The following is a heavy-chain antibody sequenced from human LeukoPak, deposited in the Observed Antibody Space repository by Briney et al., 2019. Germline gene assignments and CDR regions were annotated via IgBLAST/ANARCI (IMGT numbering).Heavy chain of an antibody. V-gene: IGHV1-18*01. D-gene: IGHD6-19*01. J-gene: IGHJ5*02. Sequence: ASLKVSCKAFGYTFTSYGISWVRQAPGQGREWRGGSNKYNGVAKYAQSLKDRATMTTDTSTNTAYMELSDLRSDDTAVYYYARVYHTTIAVASVSQYNWLDPWGQGTLVTVSS. CDR1: GYTFTSYG. CDR3: ARVYHTTIAVASVSQYNWLDP. CDR2: SNKYNGVA.